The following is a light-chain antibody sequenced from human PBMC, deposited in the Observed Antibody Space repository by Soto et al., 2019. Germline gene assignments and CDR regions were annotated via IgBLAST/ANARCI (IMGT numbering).Light chain of an antibody. V-gene: IGLV1-44*01. CDR1: SSNIGSHT. CDR3: AAWDDSLNGVV. CDR2: SNT. J-gene: IGLJ2*01. Sequence: QSVLTQSPSASGTPGQTIAISCSGGSSNIGSHTVNWYQQLPGTAPRLLIYSNTQRPSGVPDRFSGSKSGTSASLAISGLPSEYEGDYYCAAWDDSLNGVVFGGGTKVTVL.